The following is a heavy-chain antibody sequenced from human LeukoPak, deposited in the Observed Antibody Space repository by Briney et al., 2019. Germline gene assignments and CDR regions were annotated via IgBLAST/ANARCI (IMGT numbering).Heavy chain of an antibody. CDR3: VKDRTGSWSFDY. CDR1: GFTFSSFA. J-gene: IGHJ4*02. D-gene: IGHD6-13*01. CDR2: LWYDGSNK. V-gene: IGHV3-30*02. Sequence: PGGSLRLSCAASGFTFSSFAMHWVRQAPGKGLEWVAVLWYDGSNKLYGDSVRGRLTISRDNTKNTLYLQMNSLRAEDTAVYYCVKDRTGSWSFDYWGQGTLVTVSS.